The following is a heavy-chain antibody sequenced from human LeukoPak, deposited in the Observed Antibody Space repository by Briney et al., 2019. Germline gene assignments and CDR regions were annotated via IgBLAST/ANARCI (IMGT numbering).Heavy chain of an antibody. D-gene: IGHD6-6*01. V-gene: IGHV1-46*01. Sequence: ASVKVSCKASGYTFTSYYMHWVRQAPGQGLEWMGVINPSGGSTSYAQKFQGRVTMTRDTSTSTVYMELSSLRSEDTAVYYCARDGPRIAALGEDFDYWGQGPLVTVSS. CDR1: GYTFTSYY. CDR2: INPSGGST. CDR3: ARDGPRIAALGEDFDY. J-gene: IGHJ4*02.